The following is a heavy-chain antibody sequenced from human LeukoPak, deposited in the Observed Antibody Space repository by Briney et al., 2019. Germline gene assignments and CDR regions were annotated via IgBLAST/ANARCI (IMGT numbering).Heavy chain of an antibody. D-gene: IGHD3-10*01. Sequence: SETLSLTCTVSGGPISTYFWSWLRQPPGKGLEWIAYIDYNGGTKYSASLKSRVTISLDTSKNQVSLKLTSVTATDTAVYFCARDRGGPGRFDPWGQGTLVTVSA. CDR2: IDYNGGT. V-gene: IGHV4-59*01. CDR3: ARDRGGPGRFDP. J-gene: IGHJ5*02. CDR1: GGPISTYF.